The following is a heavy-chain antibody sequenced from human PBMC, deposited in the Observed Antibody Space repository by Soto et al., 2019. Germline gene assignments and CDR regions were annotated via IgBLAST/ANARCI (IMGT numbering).Heavy chain of an antibody. V-gene: IGHV1-3*01. CDR3: ARPLLSGDYVYPFQR. J-gene: IGHJ1*01. Sequence: QVQLVQSGTEVKKPGASVKLSCKASGYTFTDYAMHWVRQAPGQSPEWMGWINAANDHTKFSQKFQGRVTITRHTSASTVYIEVKSLRSEDTAVYYCARPLLSGDYVYPFQRWGQGTLVIVSS. D-gene: IGHD4-17*01. CDR2: INAANDHT. CDR1: GYTFTDYA.